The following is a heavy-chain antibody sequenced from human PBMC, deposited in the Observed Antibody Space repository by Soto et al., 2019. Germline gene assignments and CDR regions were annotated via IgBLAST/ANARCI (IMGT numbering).Heavy chain of an antibody. CDR3: ARDQDDYDSSGYYPGPLYY. CDR2: ISYDGSNK. V-gene: IGHV3-30-3*01. D-gene: IGHD3-22*01. CDR1: GFTFSSYA. J-gene: IGHJ4*02. Sequence: PGGSLRLSCAASGFTFSSYAMHWVRQAPGKGLEWVAVISYDGSNKYYADSVKGRFTISRDNSKNTLYLQMNSLRAEDTAVYYCARDQDDYDSSGYYPGPLYYWGQGTLVTVSS.